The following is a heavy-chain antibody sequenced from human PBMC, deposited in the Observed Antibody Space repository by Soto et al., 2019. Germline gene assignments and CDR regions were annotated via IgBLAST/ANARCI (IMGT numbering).Heavy chain of an antibody. CDR3: ARQEDSSSSSYYYGMDV. Sequence: SETLSLTCTVSGGSISSSSYYWGWIRQPPGNGLEWIGSIYYSGSTYYNPSLKSRVTISVDTSKNQFSLKLSSVTAADTAVYYCARQEDSSSSSYYYGMDVWGQGTTVTVSS. D-gene: IGHD6-6*01. V-gene: IGHV4-39*01. CDR1: GGSISSSSYY. J-gene: IGHJ6*02. CDR2: IYYSGST.